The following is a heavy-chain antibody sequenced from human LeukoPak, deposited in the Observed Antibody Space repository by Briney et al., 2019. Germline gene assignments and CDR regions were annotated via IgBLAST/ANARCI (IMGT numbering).Heavy chain of an antibody. Sequence: PGGSLRLSCAASGFTFSSYAMHWVRQAPGKGLEWVAVISYDGSNKYYADSVKGRFTISRDNSKNTLYLQMNSLRAEDTAVYYCARARQQLVRVPLGYWGQGTLVTVSS. CDR1: GFTFSSYA. CDR3: ARARQQLVRVPLGY. V-gene: IGHV3-30-3*01. J-gene: IGHJ4*02. D-gene: IGHD6-13*01. CDR2: ISYDGSNK.